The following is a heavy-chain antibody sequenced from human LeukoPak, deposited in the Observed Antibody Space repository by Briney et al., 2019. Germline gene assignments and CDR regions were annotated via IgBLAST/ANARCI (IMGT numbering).Heavy chain of an antibody. Sequence: GGSLRLSCAASGFTFSNYWMTWVRQAPGKGLEWVANIKDDGSDENYVDSVKGRFTISRDNAKNSLYLQMDSLRAEDTAVYYCARDRGRDTFDYWGQGTQVTVSS. CDR1: GFTFSNYW. CDR2: IKDDGSDE. J-gene: IGHJ4*02. V-gene: IGHV3-7*01. CDR3: ARDRGRDTFDY. D-gene: IGHD5-12*01.